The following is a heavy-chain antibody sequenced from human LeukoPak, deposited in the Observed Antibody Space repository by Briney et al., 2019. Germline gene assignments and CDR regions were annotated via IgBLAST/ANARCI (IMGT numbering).Heavy chain of an antibody. CDR3: ARVGYSSRNYYYYYMDV. J-gene: IGHJ6*03. V-gene: IGHV4-59*01. CDR1: GGSISSYY. Sequence: SETLSLTCTVSGGSISSYYWSWIRQPPGKGLEWIGYIYYSGSTNYNPSLKSRVTISVDTSKDQFSLKLSSVTAADTDVYYCARVGYSSRNYYYYYMDVWGKGTTVTVSS. D-gene: IGHD6-13*01. CDR2: IYYSGST.